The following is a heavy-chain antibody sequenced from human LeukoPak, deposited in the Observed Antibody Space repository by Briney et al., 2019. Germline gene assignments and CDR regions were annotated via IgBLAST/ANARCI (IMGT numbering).Heavy chain of an antibody. J-gene: IGHJ1*01. CDR3: ATYGGNTAEYFQH. CDR2: ILPMSGTA. V-gene: IGHV1-69*05. Sequence: GSSVKVSCKASGGMYSSYAITWVRQAPGQGLEWMGGILPMSGTANYAQNFQGRVTIARGESTSSAYMEMNSLRFDDTAVYYCATYGGNTAEYFQHWGQGTLVTVSS. D-gene: IGHD4-23*01. CDR1: GGMYSSYA.